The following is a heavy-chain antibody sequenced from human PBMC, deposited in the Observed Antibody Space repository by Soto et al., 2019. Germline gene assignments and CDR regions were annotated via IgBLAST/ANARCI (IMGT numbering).Heavy chain of an antibody. CDR3: APYSSRNIWFDP. Sequence: QVQLVQSGAEVKKPGASVKVSCKASGYTFTTYYIHWVRQAPGQGLEWMGNINPSGGATGYAQKFQGRVSMTRDTSTSTVYMELSSLTSEDTAMYYCAPYSSRNIWFDPWGQGTLVTVSS. V-gene: IGHV1-46*01. CDR1: GYTFTTYY. CDR2: INPSGGAT. J-gene: IGHJ5*02. D-gene: IGHD6-13*01.